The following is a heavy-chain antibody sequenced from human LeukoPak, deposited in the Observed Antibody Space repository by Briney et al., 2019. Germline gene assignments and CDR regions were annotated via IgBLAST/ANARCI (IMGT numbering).Heavy chain of an antibody. CDR2: IYYSGST. J-gene: IGHJ1*01. CDR3: ARAGWGYYDSSFTRAEYFQH. V-gene: IGHV4-59*01. Sequence: TSETLSLTCTVSGGSISSYYWSWIRQPPGKGLEWIGYIYYSGSTNCNPSLKSRVTISVDTSKNQFSLKLSSVTAADTAVYYCARAGWGYYDSSFTRAEYFQHWGQGTLVTVSS. CDR1: GGSISSYY. D-gene: IGHD3-22*01.